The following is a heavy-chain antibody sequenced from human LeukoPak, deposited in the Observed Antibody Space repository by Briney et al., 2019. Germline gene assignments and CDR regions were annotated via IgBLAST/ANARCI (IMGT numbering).Heavy chain of an antibody. Sequence: GASVKVSCKASGYTFTGCDLHWVRQAPGQGLEWMGWINPNGGTTNYAQKFQGRVTMTRDTSISTAYMELSRLRSDDTAVFFCARGGYTGYDFHYWGQGTLVTVSS. J-gene: IGHJ4*02. CDR2: INPNGGTT. D-gene: IGHD5-12*01. CDR3: ARGGYTGYDFHY. V-gene: IGHV1-2*02. CDR1: GYTFTGCD.